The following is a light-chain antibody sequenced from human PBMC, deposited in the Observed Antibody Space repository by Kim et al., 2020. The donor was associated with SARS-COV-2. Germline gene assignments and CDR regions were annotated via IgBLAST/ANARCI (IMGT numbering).Light chain of an antibody. Sequence: QSALPQPRSVSGSPGQSVTISCTGSSSDVGVYNYVSWYQQHPGKAPKLMIYDVTKRPSGVPDRFSGSKSGNTASLTISGLQAEDEADYYCCSYAGSHTLYVFGTGTKVTVL. J-gene: IGLJ1*01. CDR2: DVT. CDR1: SSDVGVYNY. V-gene: IGLV2-11*01. CDR3: CSYAGSHTLYV.